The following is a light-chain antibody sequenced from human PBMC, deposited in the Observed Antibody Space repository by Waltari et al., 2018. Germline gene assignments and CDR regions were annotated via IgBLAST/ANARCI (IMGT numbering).Light chain of an antibody. Sequence: QTVVTQEASFSVSPGGEVTLTCGLTSGSVSPSSYHGWYQQTPGQPPRALIYNTNTRSPGVPDRFSGSILGNKAALTITGAQTDDECDYYCVLYMGSGIWMFGGGTKLTVL. CDR2: NTN. J-gene: IGLJ3*02. CDR3: VLYMGSGIWM. CDR1: SGSVSPSSY. V-gene: IGLV8-61*01.